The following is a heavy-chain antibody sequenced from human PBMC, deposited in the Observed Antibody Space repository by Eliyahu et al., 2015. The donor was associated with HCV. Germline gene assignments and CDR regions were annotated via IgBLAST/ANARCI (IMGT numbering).Heavy chain of an antibody. V-gene: IGHV2-5*02. CDR2: IYWDDDK. D-gene: IGHD1-1*01. J-gene: IGHJ4*02. CDR1: GFSLDTPGXG. Sequence: QVTLKESGPTLVKPTQTLTLTCTFSGFSLDTPGXGVGWIRQPPGKALECLALIYWDDDKAYSPSLKSRLTITKDTSEKQVVLTTTNMDPADTATYYCARAVQLELLDQWGQGILVTVSS. CDR3: ARAVQLELLDQ.